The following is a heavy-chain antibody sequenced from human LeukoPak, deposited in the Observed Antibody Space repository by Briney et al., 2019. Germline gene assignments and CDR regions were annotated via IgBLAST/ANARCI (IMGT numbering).Heavy chain of an antibody. CDR3: AILSMYYYDSSGYYSY. V-gene: IGHV3-23*01. CDR2: ISDSGDIT. CDR1: GFTFSNYA. Sequence: GGSLRLSCAASGFTFSNYAVTWVRQAPGKGLEWVSVISDSGDITKYADAVKGRFTISRDNSKNTLYLQMNSLRAEDTAVYYCAILSMYYYDSSGYYSYWGQGTLVTVSS. J-gene: IGHJ4*02. D-gene: IGHD3-22*01.